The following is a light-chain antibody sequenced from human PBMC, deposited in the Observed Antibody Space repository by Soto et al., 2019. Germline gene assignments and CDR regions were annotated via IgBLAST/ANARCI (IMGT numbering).Light chain of an antibody. CDR3: MQPLLTPWT. CDR1: QSLLYSNGYNY. V-gene: IGKV2-28*01. Sequence: DIVLTQSPLSLPVTPGEPASITCRSSQSLLYSNGYNYLDWYLQKPGQSPQLLIYLGSTLKISRVEAEDVGVYYCMQPLLTPWTFGQGTKVEIK. J-gene: IGKJ1*01. CDR2: LGS.